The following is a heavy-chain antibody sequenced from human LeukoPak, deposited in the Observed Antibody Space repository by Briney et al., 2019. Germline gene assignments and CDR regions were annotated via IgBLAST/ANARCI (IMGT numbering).Heavy chain of an antibody. CDR3: ARHGRYCSSTSCYAFDC. Sequence: PSETLSHTCIVSGGSISSDNYFWGWIRQPPGKGLEWIGSMVYSGSTYYKPSLKSRVTISVDTSKNQSSLKVSSVTAADTAVYYCARHGRYCSSTSCYAFDCWGQGTLVTVSS. V-gene: IGHV4-39*01. CDR1: GGSISSDNYF. D-gene: IGHD2-2*01. CDR2: MVYSGST. J-gene: IGHJ4*02.